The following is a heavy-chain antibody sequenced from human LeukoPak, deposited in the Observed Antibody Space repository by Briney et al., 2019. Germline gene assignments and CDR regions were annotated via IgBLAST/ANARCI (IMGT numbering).Heavy chain of an antibody. D-gene: IGHD5-18*01. CDR1: GGAISGYY. CDR3: ARGDSYRCYFYY. V-gene: IGHV4-4*07. Sequence: SETLTLTCAVSGGAISGYYWRWIRQPAGKGLEWIGRIYTSGSTNYNPSLKSRVTISADKSKNQFSLKLSSVTAADTAGYYCARGDSYRCYFYYCCQGSLVTVSS. J-gene: IGHJ4*02. CDR2: IYTSGST.